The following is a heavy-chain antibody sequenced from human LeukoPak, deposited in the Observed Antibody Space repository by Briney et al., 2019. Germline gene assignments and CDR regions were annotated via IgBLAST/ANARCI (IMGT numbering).Heavy chain of an antibody. CDR1: GGSVYSGDSY. Sequence: SETLSLTCTVSGGSVYSGDSYWSWIRQSPEKGLEWIGSIHYSGSTYYSPSLKSRLTISLDTSKNQFSLKLRSVTAADTALYYCARDLYGFYSDWYFDLWGRGTLVTVSP. D-gene: IGHD3-22*01. V-gene: IGHV4-30-4*01. J-gene: IGHJ2*01. CDR3: ARDLYGFYSDWYFDL. CDR2: IHYSGST.